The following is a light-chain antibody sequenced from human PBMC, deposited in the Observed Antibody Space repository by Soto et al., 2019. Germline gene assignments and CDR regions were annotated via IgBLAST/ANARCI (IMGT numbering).Light chain of an antibody. V-gene: IGLV2-14*01. CDR3: SSYTSGNTLL. CDR1: SNDIGGFNY. J-gene: IGLJ2*01. Sequence: QSVLTQPASVSGSPGQSITIACAGTSNDIGGFNYVSWYQQHPGKAPKLMIYDVRNRPSGVSNRFSGSKSGNTASLTISGLQAEDEAVYYCSSYTSGNTLLFGGGTKLTVL. CDR2: DVR.